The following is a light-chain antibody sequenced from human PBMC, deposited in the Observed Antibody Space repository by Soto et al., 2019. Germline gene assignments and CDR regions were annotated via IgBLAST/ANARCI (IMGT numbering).Light chain of an antibody. CDR3: QQYNNWPPRT. Sequence: EIVLTQSPDTLSLSPGERATLSCRASQSVSSSYLAWYQQKPGQAPRLLIYGASTRATDVPARFSGSGSGTEFTLTISSLQSEDFAVYYCQQYNNWPPRTFGQGTKVDIK. J-gene: IGKJ1*01. CDR1: QSVSSS. CDR2: GAS. V-gene: IGKV3-15*01.